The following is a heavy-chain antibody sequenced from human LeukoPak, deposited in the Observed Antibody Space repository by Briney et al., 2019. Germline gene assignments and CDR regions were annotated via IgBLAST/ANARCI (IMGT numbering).Heavy chain of an antibody. J-gene: IGHJ4*02. D-gene: IGHD1-26*01. CDR1: GFTFSIYW. CDR3: AKSMTGSYYGSRDS. Sequence: GGSLRLSCGASGFTFSIYWMHWVRQAPGKGLERVSVITGSGDTTYYADSVKGRFTISRDNSKNTLCLQMNSLRAEDTAVYYCAKSMTGSYYGSRDSWGQGTLVTVSS. V-gene: IGHV3-23*01. CDR2: ITGSGDTT.